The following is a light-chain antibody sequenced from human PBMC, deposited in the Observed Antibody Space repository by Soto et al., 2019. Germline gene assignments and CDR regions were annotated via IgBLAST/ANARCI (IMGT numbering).Light chain of an antibody. V-gene: IGLV2-14*01. J-gene: IGLJ1*01. CDR1: SGDIGSYNR. CDR3: RSYTNINTRACV. Sequence: QSALTQPASVSGSPGQSITISCTGTSGDIGSYNRVSWYQQHPGKVPKLIIYEVTDRPSGVSNRFSGSKSGNTASLTISGLQAEDEAEYYCRSYTNINTRACVFGTGTKLTVL. CDR2: EVT.